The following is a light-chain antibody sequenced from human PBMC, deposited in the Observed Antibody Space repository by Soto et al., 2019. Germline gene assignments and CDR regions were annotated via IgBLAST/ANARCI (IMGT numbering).Light chain of an antibody. Sequence: DVVMTQTPLYLPVTLGQPASISCRSSQDLIHSDGNTYVTWLQQRPGQPPKLLIYKTSNRFSGVPDRFSGSGTGTDFTLKITRVEAEDVGIYYCMEATDSPPYSFGQGTKVEI. J-gene: IGKJ2*03. V-gene: IGKV2-24*01. CDR2: KTS. CDR1: QDLIHSDGNTY. CDR3: MEATDSPPYS.